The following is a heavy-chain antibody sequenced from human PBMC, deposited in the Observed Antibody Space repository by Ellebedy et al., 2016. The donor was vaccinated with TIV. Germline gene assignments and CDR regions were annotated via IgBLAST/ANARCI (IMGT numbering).Heavy chain of an antibody. J-gene: IGHJ3*02. CDR1: GFTFSSYS. Sequence: GESLKISCAASGFTFSSYSMTWVRQAPGKGLEWVSSISSSSSYIYYADSVKGRFTISRDNAKNSLYLQMNSLRAEDTAVYYCANWDYSGSYSLLDAFDIWGQGTMVTVSS. CDR3: ANWDYSGSYSLLDAFDI. V-gene: IGHV3-21*01. D-gene: IGHD1-26*01. CDR2: ISSSSSYI.